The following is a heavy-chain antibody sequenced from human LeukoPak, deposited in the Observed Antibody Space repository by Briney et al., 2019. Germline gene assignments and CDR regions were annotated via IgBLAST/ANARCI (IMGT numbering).Heavy chain of an antibody. V-gene: IGHV3-9*01. CDR3: AIRRVGIFDY. J-gene: IGHJ4*02. Sequence: GRSLRLSCAASGFTFDDYAMHWVRQAPGKGLEWVSGISWNSGSIGYADSVKGRFTISRDNSKNTLYLQMNSLRAEDTAVYYCAIRRVGIFDYWGQGTLVTVSS. CDR1: GFTFDDYA. D-gene: IGHD6-13*01. CDR2: ISWNSGSI.